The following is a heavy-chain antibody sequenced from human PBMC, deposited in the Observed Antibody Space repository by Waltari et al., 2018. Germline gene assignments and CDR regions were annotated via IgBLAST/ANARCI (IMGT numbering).Heavy chain of an antibody. J-gene: IGHJ4*02. CDR1: GFTFSSYS. CDR3: ARDRVTTVTTIDY. V-gene: IGHV3-21*01. Sequence: EVQLVESGGGLVQPGGSLRLSCAASGFTFSSYSMNWFRQAPGKGLEWVSSISSSSSYIYYADSVKGRFTISRDNAKNSLYLQMNSLRAEDTAGYYCARDRVTTVTTIDYWGQGTLVTVSS. CDR2: ISSSSSYI. D-gene: IGHD4-17*01.